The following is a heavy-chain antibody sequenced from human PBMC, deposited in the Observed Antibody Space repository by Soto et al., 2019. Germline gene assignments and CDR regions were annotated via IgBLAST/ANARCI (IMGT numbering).Heavy chain of an antibody. CDR3: AKDDIVLVPAAIGYYGMDV. V-gene: IGHV3-23*01. CDR1: GFTFSSYA. Sequence: GGSLRLSCAASGFTFSSYAMSWVRQAPGKGLEWVSAISGSGGSTYYADSVKGRFTISRDNSKNTLYLQMNSLRAEDTAVYYCAKDDIVLVPAAIGYYGMDVWGQGTTVTVSS. J-gene: IGHJ6*02. CDR2: ISGSGGST. D-gene: IGHD2-2*01.